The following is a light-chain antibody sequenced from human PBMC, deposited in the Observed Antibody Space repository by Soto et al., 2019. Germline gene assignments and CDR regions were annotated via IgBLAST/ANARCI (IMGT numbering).Light chain of an antibody. J-gene: IGLJ3*02. CDR1: NSDVGRYNS. CDR3: CSYTANDNWV. V-gene: IGLV2-11*01. CDR2: AVR. Sequence: QSALTQPHSVSGSPGQSVTISCTGTNSDVGRYNSVSWYQQLPGKAPKIIISAVRQRPSGVPDRFSGSKSGNTASLTISGLQADDEADYFCCSYTANDNWVFGGGTQLTVL.